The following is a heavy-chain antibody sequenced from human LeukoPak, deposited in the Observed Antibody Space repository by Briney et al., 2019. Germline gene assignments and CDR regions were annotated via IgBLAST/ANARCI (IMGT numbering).Heavy chain of an antibody. CDR1: GFTFSSYG. Sequence: PGGSLRLSCAASGFTFSSYGMHWVRQAPGKGLEWVAFIRYDGSNKYYADSVEGRFTISRDNSKNTLYLQMNSLRAEDTAVYYCAKDDLVGGIAAAGTGAFDIWGQGTMVTVSS. V-gene: IGHV3-30*02. J-gene: IGHJ3*02. D-gene: IGHD6-13*01. CDR3: AKDDLVGGIAAAGTGAFDI. CDR2: IRYDGSNK.